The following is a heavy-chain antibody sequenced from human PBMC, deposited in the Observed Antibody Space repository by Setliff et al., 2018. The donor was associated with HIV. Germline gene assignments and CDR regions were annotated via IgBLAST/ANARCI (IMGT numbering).Heavy chain of an antibody. CDR2: TKYDGSGS. V-gene: IGHV3-7*03. Sequence: PGGSLRLSCVASGLTFNRYWMSWVRQVPGKGLEWVSNTKYDGSGSYYVDSVKGRFSASTDNAKNSLFLQMNSLKAEDTAVYYCARAYNVYDYRFDSSGYDYWGQGTLVTVSS. J-gene: IGHJ4*02. CDR1: GLTFNRYW. D-gene: IGHD3-22*01. CDR3: ARAYNVYDYRFDSSGYDY.